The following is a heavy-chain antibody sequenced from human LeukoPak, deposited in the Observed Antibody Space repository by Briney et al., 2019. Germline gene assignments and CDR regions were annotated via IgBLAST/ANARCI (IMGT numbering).Heavy chain of an antibody. CDR2: ISSSSSTI. D-gene: IGHD3-3*01. V-gene: IGHV3-48*02. CDR1: GNYW. J-gene: IGHJ6*02. Sequence: PGGSLRLSCAASGNYWMNWVRQAPGKGLEWVSYISSSSSTIYYADSVKGRFTISRDNAKNSLYLQMNSLRDEDTAVYYCARGPPEDFWSGYYLYYYYGMDVWGQGTTVTVSS. CDR3: ARGPPEDFWSGYYLYYYYGMDV.